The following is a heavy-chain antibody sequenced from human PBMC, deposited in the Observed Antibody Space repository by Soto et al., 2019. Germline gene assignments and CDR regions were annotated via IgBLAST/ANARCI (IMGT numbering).Heavy chain of an antibody. CDR2: INRNGGT. CDR1: GYTFTDYY. J-gene: IGHJ4*02. Sequence: GASVNVSCKASGYTFTDYYMHWVRQAPGQGLEWMGWINRNGGTNYAQKFQGRVTMTRDTSISTAYMELSSLRSDDTAVYYCAREVVGATRLPPDYWGQGTLVTVSS. V-gene: IGHV1-2*02. D-gene: IGHD2-15*01. CDR3: AREVVGATRLPPDY.